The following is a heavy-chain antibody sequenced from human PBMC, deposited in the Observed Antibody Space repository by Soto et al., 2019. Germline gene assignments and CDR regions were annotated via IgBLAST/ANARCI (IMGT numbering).Heavy chain of an antibody. D-gene: IGHD3-10*01. J-gene: IGHJ4*02. CDR3: ARRHSHDFYDQDIYGS. CDR2: IHYSGST. Sequence: PSETLSLTCDVSGGSISIGTDYWGWIRQPPGKGLEWIGNIHYSGSTNYNPSLKSRLSISVDTSKNQFSLKLSSVTAADTAMYYCARRHSHDFYDQDIYGSWGQGTQVNVAS. CDR1: GGSISIGTDY. V-gene: IGHV4-39*01.